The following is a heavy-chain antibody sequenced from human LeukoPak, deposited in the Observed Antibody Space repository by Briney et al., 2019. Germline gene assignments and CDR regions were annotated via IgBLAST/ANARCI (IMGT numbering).Heavy chain of an antibody. CDR2: INHSGST. CDR1: GGSFSGYY. V-gene: IGHV4-34*01. Sequence: SETLSLTCAVYGGSFSGYYWSWIRQPPGKGLEWIGEINHSGSTNYNPSLKSRVTISVDTSKNQFSLKLSSVTAADTAVYYCARARYSSSWYNIYSDCWGQGTLVTVSS. CDR3: ARARYSSSWYNIYSDC. D-gene: IGHD6-13*01. J-gene: IGHJ4*02.